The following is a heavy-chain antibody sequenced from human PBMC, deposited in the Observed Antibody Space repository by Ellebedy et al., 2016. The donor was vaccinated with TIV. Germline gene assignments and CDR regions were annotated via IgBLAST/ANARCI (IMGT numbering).Heavy chain of an antibody. V-gene: IGHV1-2*02. Sequence: AASVKVSCKTSGYTFTDYYIHWVRQAPGQGLEWMAWINPNSGGTNYAHKFQGRVTVTKDTSTSKAFLELSRLRSDDTAVYYCTKDLKNIVSGDTWGQGTLVTGSS. CDR2: INPNSGGT. CDR3: TKDLKNIVSGDT. J-gene: IGHJ5*02. D-gene: IGHD5/OR15-5a*01. CDR1: GYTFTDYY.